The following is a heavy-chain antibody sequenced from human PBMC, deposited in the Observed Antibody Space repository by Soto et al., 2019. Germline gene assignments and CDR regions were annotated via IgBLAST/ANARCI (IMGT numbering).Heavy chain of an antibody. J-gene: IGHJ4*02. CDR3: ANRMTTASY. CDR1: GFTVSNNY. CDR2: IYSGGNT. Sequence: GGSLRLSCAVSGFTVSNNYMSWVRQAPGKGLEWVSLIYSGGNTQYADSVKGRFTISRDNSKNTLYLQMNSLRVEDTAVYYCANRMTTASYWGQGTQVTVSS. V-gene: IGHV3-66*01. D-gene: IGHD4-17*01.